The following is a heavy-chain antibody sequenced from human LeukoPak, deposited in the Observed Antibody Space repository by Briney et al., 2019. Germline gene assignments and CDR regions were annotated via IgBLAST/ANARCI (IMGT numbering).Heavy chain of an antibody. CDR2: MKQDGSEK. Sequence: GGSLRLSCAASGFTFSRYWMTWVRQAPGKGLEWVANMKQDGSEKYYVDSVKGRFTISRDNAKNSLYLQMNSLRAEDTAVYYCARDDRSFDYWGQGTLVTVPS. CDR3: ARDDRSFDY. J-gene: IGHJ4*02. V-gene: IGHV3-7*05. CDR1: GFTFSRYW.